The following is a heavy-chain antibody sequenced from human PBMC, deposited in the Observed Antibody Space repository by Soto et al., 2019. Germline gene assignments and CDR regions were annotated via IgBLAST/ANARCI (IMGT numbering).Heavy chain of an antibody. CDR3: ARDCGYSSSWTPRRIYYGMDV. V-gene: IGHV1-2*04. CDR2: INPNSGGT. D-gene: IGHD6-13*01. Sequence: GASVKVSCKASGYTFTGYYMHWVRQAPGQGLEWMGWINPNSGGTNYAQKFQGWVTMTRDTSISTAYMELSRLRSDDTAVYYCARDCGYSSSWTPRRIYYGMDVWGQGTTVTVSS. CDR1: GYTFTGYY. J-gene: IGHJ6*02.